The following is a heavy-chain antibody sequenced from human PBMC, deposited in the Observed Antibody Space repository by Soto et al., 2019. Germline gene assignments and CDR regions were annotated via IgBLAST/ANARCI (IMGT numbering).Heavy chain of an antibody. CDR3: ARDLSGGSDVDYFDY. J-gene: IGHJ4*02. D-gene: IGHD5-12*01. Sequence: QIQLVQSGAEVKKPGASVKVSCKAAGYTFSNYAIKWVRQAPGQGLEWMGWISAHNGNTKYAEKFQGRVAMTTDTSTNTAYLELRSLRSDDTAVYSCARDLSGGSDVDYFDYWGQGILVTVSS. V-gene: IGHV1-18*01. CDR1: GYTFSNYA. CDR2: ISAHNGNT.